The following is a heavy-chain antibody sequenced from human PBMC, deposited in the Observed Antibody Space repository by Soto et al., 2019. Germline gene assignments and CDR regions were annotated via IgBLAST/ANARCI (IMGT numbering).Heavy chain of an antibody. J-gene: IGHJ4*02. CDR3: TREILGSDY. Sequence: GGSLRLSCTASGFTFGDYAMSWVRQAPGKGLEWVGFIRSKAYGGTTEYAASVKGRFTISRDDSKSIAYLQMNSLKTEDTAVYYCTREILGSDYWGQGTLVTVSS. CDR1: GFTFGDYA. CDR2: IRSKAYGGTT. V-gene: IGHV3-49*04. D-gene: IGHD3-10*01.